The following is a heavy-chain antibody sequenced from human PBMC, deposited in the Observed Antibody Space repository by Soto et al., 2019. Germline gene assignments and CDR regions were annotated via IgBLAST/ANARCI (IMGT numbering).Heavy chain of an antibody. J-gene: IGHJ5*02. D-gene: IGHD3-10*01. CDR3: ARLYYYGSGSYYNLKGLYNWFDP. CDR2: IYYSGST. V-gene: IGHV4-39*01. Sequence: PSETLSLTCTVSGGSISSSSYYWGWIRQPPGKGLEWIGSIYYSGSTYYNPSLKSRVTISVDTSKNQFSLKLSSVTAADTAVYYFARLYYYGSGSYYNLKGLYNWFDPWGQGTLVTVSS. CDR1: GGSISSSSYY.